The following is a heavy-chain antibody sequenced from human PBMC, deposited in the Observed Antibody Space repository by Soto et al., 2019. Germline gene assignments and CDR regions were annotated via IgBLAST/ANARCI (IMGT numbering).Heavy chain of an antibody. CDR1: GFTFNDYA. D-gene: IGHD3-22*01. J-gene: IGHJ4*02. CDR2: ISWDGSST. Sequence: EVQLVESGGVVVQPGGSLRLSCAASGFTFNDYAMHWVRQAPGKGLDWVSLISWDGSSTYYAASVKGRFTISRDNSKNSLYLQMNSMRAEATALYYCAKGRDSSGYYFNFDYWGQRTLVTVSS. CDR3: AKGRDSSGYYFNFDY. V-gene: IGHV3-43D*04.